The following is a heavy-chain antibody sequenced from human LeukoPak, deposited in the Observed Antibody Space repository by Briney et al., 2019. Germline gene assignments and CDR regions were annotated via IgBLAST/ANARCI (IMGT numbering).Heavy chain of an antibody. CDR2: IYPGDSDT. V-gene: IGHV5-51*01. Sequence: GESLKISCQASGYSFTSYWIGWVRQMPGKGLEWMGIIYPGDSDTRYSPSFQGQVTISADKSISTAYLQWSSLKASDTAMYYCARQSGGGSSSWSPFNYWGQGTLVTVSS. CDR1: GYSFTSYW. CDR3: ARQSGGGSSSWSPFNY. J-gene: IGHJ4*02. D-gene: IGHD6-13*01.